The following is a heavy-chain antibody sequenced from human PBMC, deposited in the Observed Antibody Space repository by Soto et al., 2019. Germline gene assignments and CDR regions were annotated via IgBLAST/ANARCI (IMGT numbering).Heavy chain of an antibody. J-gene: IGHJ4*02. CDR1: GFTFRNAW. CDR2: IKSKTDGGTT. Sequence: GGSLRLSCAASGFTFRNAWMSWVRQAPGKGLEWVGRIKSKTDGGTTDYAAPVKGRFTISRDDSKNTLYLQMSSLKTEDTAVYYCTTDYPRSLPGYWGQGTLVTVSS. V-gene: IGHV3-15*01. CDR3: TTDYPRSLPGY.